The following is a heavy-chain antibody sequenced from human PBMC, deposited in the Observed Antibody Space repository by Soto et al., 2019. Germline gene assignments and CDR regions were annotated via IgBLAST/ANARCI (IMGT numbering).Heavy chain of an antibody. CDR2: ISAYNGNT. V-gene: IGHV1-18*01. CDR3: ATFGYCSSTSCPYYYYGMDV. J-gene: IGHJ6*02. CDR1: GYTFTSYG. D-gene: IGHD2-2*01. Sequence: QVQLVQSGAEVKKPGASVKVSCKASGYTFTSYGISWVRQAPGQGLEWMEWISAYNGNTNYAQKLQGRVTMTTDTSTSTAYMELRSLRSDDTAVYYCATFGYCSSTSCPYYYYGMDVWGQGTTVTVSS.